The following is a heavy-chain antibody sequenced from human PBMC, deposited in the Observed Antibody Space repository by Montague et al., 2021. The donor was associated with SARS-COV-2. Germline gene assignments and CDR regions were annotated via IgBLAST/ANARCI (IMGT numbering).Heavy chain of an antibody. CDR3: VRDTGSAQAGFDA. J-gene: IGHJ4*02. Sequence: CAISGDSVGSKTAAWNWIRQSPSGGLERLGRTNYRSKWTSDYATSVEGRISIDPDTSKNQFFLHLRSVAPEDTGVYYCVRDTGSAQAGFDAWGQGTLVTVSS. CDR1: GDSVGSKTAA. D-gene: IGHD4-17*01. CDR2: TNYRSKWTS. V-gene: IGHV6-1*01.